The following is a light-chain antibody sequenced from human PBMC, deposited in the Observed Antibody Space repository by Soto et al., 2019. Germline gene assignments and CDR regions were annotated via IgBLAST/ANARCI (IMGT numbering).Light chain of an antibody. J-gene: IGKJ1*01. V-gene: IGKV1-5*01. CDR2: DVS. CDR3: QQYKDYVWT. CDR1: QTVERW. Sequence: DIQMTQSPSTLPASVGDRVTISCLASQTVERWLAWYQQKLGKAPKLLISDVSSLERGVPSRFSGSGSETEFTLTISGLQSDDFATYYCQQYKDYVWTFGQGTKADIK.